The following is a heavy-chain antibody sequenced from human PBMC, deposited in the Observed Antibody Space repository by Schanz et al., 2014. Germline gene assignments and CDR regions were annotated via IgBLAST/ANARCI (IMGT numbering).Heavy chain of an antibody. CDR2: SYIGGDT. D-gene: IGHD3-9*01. J-gene: IGHJ4*02. CDR1: GFNINNNY. Sequence: EVQLVESGGGLVQPGGSLKLSCAASGFNINNNYMTWVRQAPGKGLEWVSVSYIGGDTYYADSVKGRFIISRDNSKNTLYLQMNSLRREDTAVYFCARGENLDILTGWGQGTLATVSS. CDR3: ARGENLDILTG. V-gene: IGHV3-53*04.